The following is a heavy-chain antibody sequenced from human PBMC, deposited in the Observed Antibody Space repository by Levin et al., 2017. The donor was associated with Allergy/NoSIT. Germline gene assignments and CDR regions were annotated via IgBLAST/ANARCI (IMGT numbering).Heavy chain of an antibody. CDR2: IYLNDQQ. J-gene: IGHJ1*01. CDR3: ELRPNVYSNWGDAFQR. D-gene: IGHD7-27*01. Sequence: SGPTLVKPPQTLTLTCTLSGLSLTPSGVGVGWIRQPPGKALEWLALIYLNDQQRYNPSLGNRLTIPKDTSKNQVGLTMTNVDPVDTATYYCELRPNVYSNWGDAFQRWGQGTLVTVAS. CDR1: GLSLTPSGVG. V-gene: IGHV2-5*01.